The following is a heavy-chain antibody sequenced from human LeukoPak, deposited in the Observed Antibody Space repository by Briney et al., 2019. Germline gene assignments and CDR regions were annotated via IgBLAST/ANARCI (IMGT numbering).Heavy chain of an antibody. CDR1: GFTFSNYA. D-gene: IGHD5-18*01. V-gene: IGHV3-23*01. Sequence: PGGSLRLSCAASGFTFSNYAMNWVRQAREKGLEWVSGISGSGGSTYYADSVKGRFTISRDNSKNTLYLQMYSLRAEDTAVYYCAKDLGGYSYGRIDYWGQGTLVTVSS. J-gene: IGHJ4*02. CDR3: AKDLGGYSYGRIDY. CDR2: ISGSGGST.